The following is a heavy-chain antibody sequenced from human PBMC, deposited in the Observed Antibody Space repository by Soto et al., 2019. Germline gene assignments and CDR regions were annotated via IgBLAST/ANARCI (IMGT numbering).Heavy chain of an antibody. V-gene: IGHV4-61*01. CDR1: GGSVRDGSYY. CDR2: IYHSGST. Sequence: SETLSLTCTVSGGSVRDGSYYWAWLRQPPGKGLEWIGHIYHSGSTIYNPSLKSRVTISIDTSKSQFSLNLNSMTAADTAVYYCAGYNWNYYFDAWGQGTLVTVSS. D-gene: IGHD1-7*01. J-gene: IGHJ5*02. CDR3: AGYNWNYYFDA.